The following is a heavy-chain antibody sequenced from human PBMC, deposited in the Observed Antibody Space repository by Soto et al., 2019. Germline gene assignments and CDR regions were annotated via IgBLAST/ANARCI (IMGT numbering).Heavy chain of an antibody. CDR1: GGSFSGYI. D-gene: IGHD6-19*01. J-gene: IGHJ4*02. V-gene: IGHV4-34*01. Sequence: QVQLQQSGAGLLKPSETLSLTCDVYGGSFSGYIWTWIRQTPGKGLQWIGQINHSGSANYNPSLTSRVTISVHTSDSQFSLELSSVTAADTAVYYCARCVITWSQYSGGWYYFDSWGQGTQVTFSS. CDR2: INHSGSA. CDR3: ARCVITWSQYSGGWYYFDS.